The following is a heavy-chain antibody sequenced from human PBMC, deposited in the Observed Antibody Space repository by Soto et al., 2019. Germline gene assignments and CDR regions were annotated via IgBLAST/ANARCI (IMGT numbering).Heavy chain of an antibody. D-gene: IGHD6-6*01. J-gene: IGHJ4*02. CDR1: GFTFSNYW. Sequence: EVQLVQSGGGVVQPGGSVRLSCAASGFTFSNYWMHWARQAPGKKLEGVSRISTDGSNTGYADSVKGRFTISRDNAKNTLYLEMNSLRAEDTAMYDCVTDLLYRSSSGTNFWGQGNLVTVSS. CDR2: ISTDGSNT. CDR3: VTDLLYRSSSGTNF. V-gene: IGHV3-74*01.